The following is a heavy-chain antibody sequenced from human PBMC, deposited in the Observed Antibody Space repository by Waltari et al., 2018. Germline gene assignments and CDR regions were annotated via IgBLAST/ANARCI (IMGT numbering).Heavy chain of an antibody. J-gene: IGHJ4*02. V-gene: IGHV3-23*01. Sequence: EGQLLVSGGGLVQPGGTLRLSCPPCGFPLDTFPVSWGRQAPGKGLVRGSNISSSGSYTFNADSVKWRLTISRNNSKNMLFLQMSSLRVDDTAVYYCAKEPRGNNWNFYFDDWGQGTLVTVSS. CDR1: GFPLDTFP. CDR2: ISSSGSYT. D-gene: IGHD1-7*01. CDR3: AKEPRGNNWNFYFDD.